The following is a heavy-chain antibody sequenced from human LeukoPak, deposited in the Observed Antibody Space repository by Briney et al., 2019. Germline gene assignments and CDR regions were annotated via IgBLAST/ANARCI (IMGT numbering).Heavy chain of an antibody. V-gene: IGHV1-46*01. CDR2: INPSGGST. CDR3: ARGVPLRGYYDSSGYFDY. D-gene: IGHD3-22*01. CDR1: GYTFTSYY. J-gene: IGHJ4*02. Sequence: ASVKVSCKASGYTFTSYYMHWVRQAPGQGLEWMGIINPSGGSTSYAQKFQGRVTMTRDTSTSTVYMGLSSLRSEDTAVYYCARGVPLRGYYDSSGYFDYWGQGTLVTVSS.